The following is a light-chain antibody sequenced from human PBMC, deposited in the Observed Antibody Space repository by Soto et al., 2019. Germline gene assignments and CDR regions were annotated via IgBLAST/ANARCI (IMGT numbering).Light chain of an antibody. J-gene: IGKJ2*01. CDR1: QSVSSNY. CDR2: GAS. CDR3: RQYASSPT. Sequence: EIVLTQSTGTLSLSPGERATLSCRASQSVSSNYLAWYQEKPGQAPRLLIYGASSRATGSPDRFSGSGSGKDFTLTISRLEPEDFVWEYWRQYASSPTF. V-gene: IGKV3-20*01.